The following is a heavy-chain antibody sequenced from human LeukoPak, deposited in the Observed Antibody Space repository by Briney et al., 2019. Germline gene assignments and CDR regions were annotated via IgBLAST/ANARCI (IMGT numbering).Heavy chain of an antibody. CDR1: GGTFSSYA. Sequence: SVKVSCKASGGTFSSYAITWVRQAPGQGLEWMGGIIPIFGTANYAQKFQGRVTITTDESTSTAYMELSSLRSEDTAVYYCARGSLPIVVLPAALDDWGQGTLVTVSS. V-gene: IGHV1-69*05. D-gene: IGHD2-2*01. CDR3: ARGSLPIVVLPAALDD. J-gene: IGHJ4*02. CDR2: IIPIFGTA.